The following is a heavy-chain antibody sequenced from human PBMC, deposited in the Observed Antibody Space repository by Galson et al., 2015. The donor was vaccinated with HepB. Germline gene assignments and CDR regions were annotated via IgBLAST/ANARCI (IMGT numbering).Heavy chain of an antibody. J-gene: IGHJ4*02. CDR1: GFRFSSFD. Sequence: SLRLSCAASGFRFSSFDMHWVRQTPGKGLEWVAVISGGGGITIYAESVKGRFTIFRDNPKNTLYLQMDSLGSDDTAVYFCARDLVSDIPDHFDYWGQGTLVTVSS. D-gene: IGHD1-14*01. CDR2: ISGGGGIT. CDR3: ARDLVSDIPDHFDY. V-gene: IGHV3-30-3*01.